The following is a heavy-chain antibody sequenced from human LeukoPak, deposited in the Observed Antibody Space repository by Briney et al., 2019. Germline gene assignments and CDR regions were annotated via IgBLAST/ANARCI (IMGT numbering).Heavy chain of an antibody. CDR2: ISGSGGST. J-gene: IGHJ4*02. CDR1: GFSFSSYS. V-gene: IGHV3-23*01. CDR3: AKQRSSGWDPFDY. D-gene: IGHD6-19*01. Sequence: PGGSLRLSCAASGFSFSSYSMNWVRQAPGKGLEWVSGISGSGGSTYYADSVKGRFTISRDNSKNTLYLQMNSLRAEDSALYYCAKQRSSGWDPFDYWGQGTLVTVSS.